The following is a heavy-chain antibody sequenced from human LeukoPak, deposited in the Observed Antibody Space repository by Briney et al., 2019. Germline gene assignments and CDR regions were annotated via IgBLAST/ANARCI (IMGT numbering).Heavy chain of an antibody. D-gene: IGHD1-26*01. Sequence: PSETLSLTCAVYGGSFSGYYWSWIRQPPGKGLEWIGEINHSGSTNYNPSLKSRVTISVDTSKNQFSLKLSSVTAADTAVYYCARGTSVVGATGDYWGQGTLVTVSS. CDR1: GGSFSGYY. V-gene: IGHV4-34*01. J-gene: IGHJ4*02. CDR2: INHSGST. CDR3: ARGTSVVGATGDY.